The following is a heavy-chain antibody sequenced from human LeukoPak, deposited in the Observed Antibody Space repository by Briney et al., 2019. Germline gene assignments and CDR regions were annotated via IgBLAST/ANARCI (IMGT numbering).Heavy chain of an antibody. CDR1: GGSISSSSYY. V-gene: IGHV4-39*07. CDR2: IHYSGST. Sequence: PSETLSLTCTVSGGSISSSSYYWGWIRQPPGKGLEWIGSIHYSGSTNYNPSLKSRVTISVDTSKNQFSLKLSSVTAADTAVYYCASKYYGSGSYYNVHPDDYWGQGTLVTVSS. D-gene: IGHD3-10*01. J-gene: IGHJ4*02. CDR3: ASKYYGSGSYYNVHPDDY.